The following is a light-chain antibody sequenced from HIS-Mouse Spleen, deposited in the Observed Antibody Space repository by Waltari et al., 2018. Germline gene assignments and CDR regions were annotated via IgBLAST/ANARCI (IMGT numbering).Light chain of an antibody. CDR1: ALPKQY. V-gene: IGLV3-25*03. J-gene: IGLJ3*02. Sequence: SYELTQPPSVSVSPGQTARLPCPGDALPKQYAYWDPQKPGQAPVLVIYKDSERPSGTPERFSGSSSGTTVTLTISGVQAEDEADYYCQSADSSGTWVFGGGTKLTVL. CDR2: KDS. CDR3: QSADSSGTWV.